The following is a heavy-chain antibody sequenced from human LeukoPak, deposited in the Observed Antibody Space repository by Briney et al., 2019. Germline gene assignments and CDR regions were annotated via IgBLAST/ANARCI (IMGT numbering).Heavy chain of an antibody. Sequence: PGGSLRLSCAASGITFSSYAMSWVRQTPGKGLEWVSRISGSGGSTYYADSVKGRFTISRDNSKNTLYLQMNNLRAEDTALYYCAKIRRDSSGGYGTYFDYWGQGTLVTVSS. D-gene: IGHD6-19*01. CDR1: GITFSSYA. CDR3: AKIRRDSSGGYGTYFDY. CDR2: ISGSGGST. J-gene: IGHJ4*02. V-gene: IGHV3-23*01.